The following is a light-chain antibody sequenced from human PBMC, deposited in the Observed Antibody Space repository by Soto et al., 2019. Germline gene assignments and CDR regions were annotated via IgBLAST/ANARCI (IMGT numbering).Light chain of an antibody. Sequence: SQGNPFLFSGGRATLPCRASQSVGYNMAWYQQKPGQPPKLLIFGASNRATDIPARFSGGGSGTDFTLTISRLEPDDFTLYYCQHSGASPIPFGQGTRLAI. V-gene: IGKV3-20*01. CDR1: QSVGYN. CDR2: GAS. J-gene: IGKJ5*01. CDR3: QHSGASPIP.